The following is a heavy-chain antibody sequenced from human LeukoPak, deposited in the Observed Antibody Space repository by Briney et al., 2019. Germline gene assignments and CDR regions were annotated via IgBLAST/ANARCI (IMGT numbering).Heavy chain of an antibody. V-gene: IGHV1-3*01. Sequence: ASVKVSCKASGYTFTSYFMHWVRPAPGQRLEWMGWINAGNGNTKYSQKFQGRVTITRDTSASTAYMELSSLRSEDTAVYYCARDAPDSSGWYGHDYWGQGTLVTVSS. D-gene: IGHD6-19*01. CDR3: ARDAPDSSGWYGHDY. CDR2: INAGNGNT. CDR1: GYTFTSYF. J-gene: IGHJ4*02.